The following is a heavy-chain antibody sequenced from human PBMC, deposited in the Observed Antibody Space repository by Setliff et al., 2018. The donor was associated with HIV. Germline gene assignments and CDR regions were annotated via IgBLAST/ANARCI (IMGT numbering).Heavy chain of an antibody. CDR3: ARDKRASFDGLDV. Sequence: PSETLSLTCAVYGGSFSGYSWGWIRQPPGKGLEWIGSIYHTGSTYYNPSLKSRVTISVDTSKNQFSLRLSSVTAADTAVYYCARDKRASFDGLDVWGQGTTVTVSS. V-gene: IGHV4-34*01. CDR1: GGSFSGYS. J-gene: IGHJ6*02. CDR2: IYHTGST.